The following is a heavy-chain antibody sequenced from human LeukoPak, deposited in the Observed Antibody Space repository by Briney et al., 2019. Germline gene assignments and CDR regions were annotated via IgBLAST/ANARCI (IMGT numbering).Heavy chain of an antibody. CDR1: GGSFSGYY. CDR2: INHSGST. Sequence: PSETLSLTCAVYGGSFSGYYWSWIRQPPGKGLEWIGEINHSGSTNYNPSLKSRVTISVDTSKNQFSLKLSSVTAADTAVYYCARDPVAAAGIFGYWGQGTLVTVSS. V-gene: IGHV4-34*09. D-gene: IGHD6-13*01. J-gene: IGHJ4*02. CDR3: ARDPVAAAGIFGY.